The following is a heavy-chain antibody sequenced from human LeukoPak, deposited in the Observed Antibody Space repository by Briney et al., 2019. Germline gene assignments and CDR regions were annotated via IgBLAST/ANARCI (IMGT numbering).Heavy chain of an antibody. D-gene: IGHD3-10*01. CDR1: GGSISSYY. CDR2: IYYSGST. CDR3: ARYGSGSYSFGMDV. V-gene: IGHV4-59*08. Sequence: SSETLSLTGTVSGGSISSYYWSWIRQPPGKGLEWIGYIYYSGSTNYNPSLKSRVTISVDTSKNQFSLKLSSVTAADTAGYYCARYGSGSYSFGMDVWGQGTTVTVSS. J-gene: IGHJ6*02.